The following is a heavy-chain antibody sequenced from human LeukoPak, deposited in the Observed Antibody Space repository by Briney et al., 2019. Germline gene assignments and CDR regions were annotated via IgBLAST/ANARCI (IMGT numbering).Heavy chain of an antibody. J-gene: IGHJ3*02. Sequence: GGSLRLSCAASGFTFSGYAMHRVRQAPGKGLEWVAVISYDGSNEYYADSVKGRFTISRDNSKNTLYLQMNSLRAEDTAVYYCARGDAFDIWGQGTMVTVSS. V-gene: IGHV3-30-3*01. CDR1: GFTFSGYA. CDR2: ISYDGSNE. CDR3: ARGDAFDI.